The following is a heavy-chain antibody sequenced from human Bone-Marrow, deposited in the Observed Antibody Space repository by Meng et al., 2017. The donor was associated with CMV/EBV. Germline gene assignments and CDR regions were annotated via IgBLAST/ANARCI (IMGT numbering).Heavy chain of an antibody. CDR1: GGSISSSSYY. V-gene: IGHV4-39*07. Sequence: SETLSLTCTVSGGSISSSSYYWGWIRQPPGKGLEWIGSIYYSGSTYYNPSLKSRVTISVDTSKNQFSLKLSSVTAADTAVYYCARRGYCSSTSCYTLTIFGVGDYYGMDVWGPGNTVTVAS. D-gene: IGHD2-2*02. CDR2: IYYSGST. CDR3: ARRGYCSSTSCYTLTIFGVGDYYGMDV. J-gene: IGHJ6*02.